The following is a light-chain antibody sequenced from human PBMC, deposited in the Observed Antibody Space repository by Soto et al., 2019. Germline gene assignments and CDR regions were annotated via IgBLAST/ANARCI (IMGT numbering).Light chain of an antibody. CDR1: QSLLHTNGYNN. Sequence: DLVMTQSPLSLPVTPGEPASISCRSSQSLLHTNGYNNLDWYLQKPGQSPQALIYLGSNRSTGVPDRFSGSGSGTDFTLKISRVEAEDVGVYYCMQPLQTPRTFGQGTKVEIK. CDR3: MQPLQTPRT. V-gene: IGKV2-28*01. CDR2: LGS. J-gene: IGKJ1*01.